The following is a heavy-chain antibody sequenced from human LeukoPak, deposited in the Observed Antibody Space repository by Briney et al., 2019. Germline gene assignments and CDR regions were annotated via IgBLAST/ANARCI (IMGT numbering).Heavy chain of an antibody. J-gene: IGHJ3*02. CDR3: ASTYYDSSGYYEDAFDI. D-gene: IGHD3-22*01. CDR2: IYPGDSDT. CDR1: GYSFTSYW. V-gene: IGHV5-51*01. Sequence: GESLKISCKGSGYSFTSYWIGWVRQMPGKGLEWMGIIYPGDSDTRYSPSFQGQVTISADKSISTAYLQWSSLKASDTAMYYCASTYYDSSGYYEDAFDIWGQGTMVTVSS.